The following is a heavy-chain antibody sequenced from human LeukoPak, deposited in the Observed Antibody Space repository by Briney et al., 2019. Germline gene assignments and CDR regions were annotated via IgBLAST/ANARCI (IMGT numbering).Heavy chain of an antibody. CDR1: GFTFTNFG. D-gene: IGHD1-26*01. CDR2: INSDGRST. J-gene: IGHJ4*02. V-gene: IGHV3-74*01. CDR3: TRNYNGMSY. Sequence: AGGSQRLSCVASGFTFTNFGMMWVRQAPGKGLVWVSYINSDGRSTTYADSVKGRFTISRDNAKNTLYLQMNSQRAEDTAIYYCTRNYNGMSYWGQGTLVIVSS.